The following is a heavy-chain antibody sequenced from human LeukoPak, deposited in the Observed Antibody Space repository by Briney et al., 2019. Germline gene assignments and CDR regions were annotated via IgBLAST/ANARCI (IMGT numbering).Heavy chain of an antibody. Sequence: ASVKVSCKASGYTFTNYDINWVRQATGQGLEWMGWMNPNSGNTGYAQELQGRVTMTRNSSISTASMELSSLRSEDTAVYYCARGGTIYDSILEDAFDIWGQGTMVTVSS. CDR1: GYTFTNYD. V-gene: IGHV1-8*01. CDR2: MNPNSGNT. D-gene: IGHD3-22*01. CDR3: ARGGTIYDSILEDAFDI. J-gene: IGHJ3*02.